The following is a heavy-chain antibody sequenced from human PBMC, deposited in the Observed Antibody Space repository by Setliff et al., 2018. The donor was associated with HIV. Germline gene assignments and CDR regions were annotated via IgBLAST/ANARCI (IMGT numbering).Heavy chain of an antibody. Sequence: ETLSLSCTASGFTFSSYWFHWVRQAPGKEPVWVSLIKNDDSTPLYADSLKGRFTTSRDNAKNSLYLRMNSLRADDAAVYYCARDSSTAEGGGDNFFDYWGRGTLVTVSS. D-gene: IGHD2-21*01. CDR3: ARDSSTAEGGGDNFFDY. J-gene: IGHJ4*02. V-gene: IGHV3-74*01. CDR1: GFTFSSYW. CDR2: IKNDDSTP.